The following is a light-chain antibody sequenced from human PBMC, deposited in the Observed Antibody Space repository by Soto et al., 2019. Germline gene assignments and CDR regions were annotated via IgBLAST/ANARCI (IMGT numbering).Light chain of an antibody. CDR2: DAS. J-gene: IGKJ5*01. CDR1: QSVKGF. Sequence: EIVMTQSPATLSVSPGERVTLSCRASQSVKGFLAWYQHKPGQAPRLLIYDASTRATGIPARFSGSGSGTEFTLTISSLKSVDFAVYYCQQYDNWPITFGQGTRLEIK. V-gene: IGKV3D-15*01. CDR3: QQYDNWPIT.